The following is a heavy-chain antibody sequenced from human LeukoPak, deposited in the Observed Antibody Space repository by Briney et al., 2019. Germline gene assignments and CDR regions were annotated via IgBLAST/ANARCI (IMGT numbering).Heavy chain of an antibody. J-gene: IGHJ6*03. CDR3: ARAYYYDSSGYQRGLYYYYYMDV. CDR1: GGSISSYY. V-gene: IGHV4-59*01. CDR2: IYYSGST. Sequence: PSETLSLTCTVSGGSISSYYWSWIRQPPGKGLEWIGYIYYSGSTNYNPSLKSRVTISVDTSKNQFSLKLSSVTAADTAVYYCARAYYYDSSGYQRGLYYYYYMDVWGKGTTVTVSS. D-gene: IGHD3-22*01.